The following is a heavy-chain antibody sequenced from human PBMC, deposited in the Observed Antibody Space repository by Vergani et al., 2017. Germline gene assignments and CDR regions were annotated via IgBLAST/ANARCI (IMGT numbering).Heavy chain of an antibody. CDR2: INWNSDSI. J-gene: IGHJ2*01. CDR3: VKDIAASCNYWYFDL. V-gene: IGHV3-9*01. D-gene: IGHD6-13*01. CDR1: GFTFDDYA. Sequence: EVQLVESGGGLVQPGGSLRLSCAASGFTFDDYAMHWVRQAPGKGLEWVSGINWNSDSIAYADSVKGRFTISRDNAKNSLYLQMNSLRAEDTALYYCVKDIAASCNYWYFDLWGRGTLVTVSS.